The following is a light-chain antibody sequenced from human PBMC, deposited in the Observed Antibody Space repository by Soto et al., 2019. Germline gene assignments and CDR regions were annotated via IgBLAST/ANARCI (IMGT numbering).Light chain of an antibody. Sequence: EIMMTQSPATLSGFRGARATRSWRASQSVSSNLAWYQQKPGQAPRLLIYGASARATGIPARFSGSGSGTEFTLTISSLQSEDFAVYYCQQYNNWPPVTFGQGTRLE. CDR2: GAS. J-gene: IGKJ5*01. CDR3: QQYNNWPPVT. CDR1: QSVSSN. V-gene: IGKV3-15*01.